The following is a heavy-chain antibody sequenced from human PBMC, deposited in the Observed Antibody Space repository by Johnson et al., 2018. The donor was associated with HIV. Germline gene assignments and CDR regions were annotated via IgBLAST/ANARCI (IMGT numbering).Heavy chain of an antibody. V-gene: IGHV3-30-3*01. CDR3: AKGPQGIATPDALDI. J-gene: IGHJ3*02. Sequence: QVQLVESGGGVVQPGRSLRLSCAASGFTFSNYAMHWVRQAPGKGLEWVAVISYDGNNKYYADSVKGRFTISRDNSKNTLYLQMNSLRAEDTAVYYCAKGPQGIATPDALDIWGQGTMVTVSS. CDR1: GFTFSNYA. CDR2: ISYDGNNK. D-gene: IGHD2-21*01.